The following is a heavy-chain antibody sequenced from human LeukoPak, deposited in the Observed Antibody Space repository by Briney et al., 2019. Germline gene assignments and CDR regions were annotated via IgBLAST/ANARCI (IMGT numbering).Heavy chain of an antibody. CDR1: EFTFNTYA. CDR2: ISGKSTYT. J-gene: IGHJ4*02. CDR3: AKGQGNWGFYNFDY. Sequence: GGSLRLSCAASEFTFNTYAMPWVRQAPGKGLEWVSSISGKSTYTYYADSVKGRFTISRDNAKNTVYLQMNSLRADDTAMYYCAKGQGNWGFYNFDYWGQGTLVTVSS. D-gene: IGHD7-27*01. V-gene: IGHV3-23*01.